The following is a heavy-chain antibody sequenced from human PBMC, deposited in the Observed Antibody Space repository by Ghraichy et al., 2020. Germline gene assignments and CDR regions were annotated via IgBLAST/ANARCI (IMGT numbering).Heavy chain of an antibody. CDR1: AFTFRNSW. CDR3: ARGSGYIIDN. V-gene: IGHV3-7*01. D-gene: IGHD5-12*01. J-gene: IGHJ4*02. CDR2: INQDGSNK. Sequence: GGSLRLSCAASAFTFRNSWMHWVRQAPGKGLEWVAIINQDGSNKLYVDSVKGRFTISRDNAKNSVYLQMDSLRVEDTAVYYCARGSGYIIDNWGQGTLVTVSS.